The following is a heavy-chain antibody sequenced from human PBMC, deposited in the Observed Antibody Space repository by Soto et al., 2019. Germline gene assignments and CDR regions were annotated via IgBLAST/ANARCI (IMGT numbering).Heavy chain of an antibody. CDR1: GFTFSDYY. CDR3: ARDPPEQWLAYFDY. D-gene: IGHD6-19*01. J-gene: IGHJ4*02. CDR2: ISSSSGYT. Sequence: PGGSLRLSCAASGFTFSDYYMSWIRQAPGKGLEWVSYISSSSGYTNYADSVKGRFTISRDNAKNSLYLQMNSLRAEDTAVYYCARDPPEQWLAYFDYWGQGTLVTVS. V-gene: IGHV3-11*06.